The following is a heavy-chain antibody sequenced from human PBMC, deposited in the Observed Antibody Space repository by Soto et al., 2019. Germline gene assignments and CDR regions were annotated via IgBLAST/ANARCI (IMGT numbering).Heavy chain of an antibody. CDR3: AREDRDRETGLVPAAIDGMDV. D-gene: IGHD2-2*01. Sequence: QVQLVQSGAEVKKPGSSVKVSCKASVGTFSRYSFTWVRQAPGHGLEWMGRIMSVFGIPTYAQEFQGRVTFTADESTSTAYMELTSLRSEDTAVYYCAREDRDRETGLVPAAIDGMDVWGQGTTVIVSS. CDR2: IMSVFGIP. CDR1: VGTFSRYS. V-gene: IGHV1-69*08. J-gene: IGHJ6*02.